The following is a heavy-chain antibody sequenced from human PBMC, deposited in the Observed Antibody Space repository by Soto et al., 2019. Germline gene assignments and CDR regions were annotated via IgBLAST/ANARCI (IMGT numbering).Heavy chain of an antibody. V-gene: IGHV4-59*01. CDR2: IYYSGSA. CDR1: GGSISSYY. D-gene: IGHD1-1*01. Sequence: SETLSLTCTVSGGSISSYYWSWIRQPPGKGLEWIGYIYYSGSANYNPSLKSRVTTSVDTPKNQFSLNLSSVTAADTAVYYCARVSPTWNYYFDSWGQGILVTVSS. CDR3: ARVSPTWNYYFDS. J-gene: IGHJ4*02.